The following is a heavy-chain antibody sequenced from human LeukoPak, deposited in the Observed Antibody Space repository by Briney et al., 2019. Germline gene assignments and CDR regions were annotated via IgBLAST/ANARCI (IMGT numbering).Heavy chain of an antibody. D-gene: IGHD5-12*01. CDR2: INPNSGGT. CDR3: ARDRSGYGHSPTSFDY. V-gene: IGHV1-2*02. Sequence: EASVKVSCKASGYTFTGYYMHWVRQAPGQGLEWMGWINPNSGGTNHAQKFQGRVTMTRDTSISTAYMELSRLRSDDTAVYYCARDRSGYGHSPTSFDYWGQEPWSPSPQ. J-gene: IGHJ4*01. CDR1: GYTFTGYY.